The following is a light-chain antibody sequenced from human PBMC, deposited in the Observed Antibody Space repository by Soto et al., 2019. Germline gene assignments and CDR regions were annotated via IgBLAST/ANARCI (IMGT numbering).Light chain of an antibody. CDR1: PGIASY. CDR2: AAS. Sequence: QLTQSPSALSASVGDRVTITCRASPGIASYVAWYQQKPGKAPKLLIYAASTLQDGVSSRFSGSGSGTEFPLTISSLQPEDLGTYYCQQLRSYTFGQGTKLEI. V-gene: IGKV1-9*01. CDR3: QQLRSYT. J-gene: IGKJ2*01.